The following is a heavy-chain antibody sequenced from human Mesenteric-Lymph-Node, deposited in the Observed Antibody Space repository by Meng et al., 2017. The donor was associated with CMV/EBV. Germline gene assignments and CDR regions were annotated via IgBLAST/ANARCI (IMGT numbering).Heavy chain of an antibody. V-gene: IGHV1-69*10. CDR1: GGTFSSYA. J-gene: IGHJ4*02. CDR2: IIPILGIA. D-gene: IGHD1-26*01. CDR3: ANIRPKVGAPD. Sequence: SVKVSCKASGGTFSSYAISWVRQAPGQGLEWMGGIIPILGIANYAQKFQGRVTITADKSTSTAYMELSSLRSEDTAVYYCANIRPKVGAPDWGQGTLVTVSS.